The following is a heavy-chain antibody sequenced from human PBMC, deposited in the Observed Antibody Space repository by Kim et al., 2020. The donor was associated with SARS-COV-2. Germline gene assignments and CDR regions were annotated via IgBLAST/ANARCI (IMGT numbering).Heavy chain of an antibody. Sequence: GGSLRLSCAASGFTFSSYSMNWVRQAPGKGLEWVSSISSSSSYIYYGNSVKGRFTISRDNAKNSLYLQMNSLRAADTAVYYCARDLHYSEYFQHWGQGTLVTVSS. CDR1: GFTFSSYS. V-gene: IGHV3-21*01. J-gene: IGHJ1*01. D-gene: IGHD3-10*01. CDR2: ISSSSSYI. CDR3: ARDLHYSEYFQH.